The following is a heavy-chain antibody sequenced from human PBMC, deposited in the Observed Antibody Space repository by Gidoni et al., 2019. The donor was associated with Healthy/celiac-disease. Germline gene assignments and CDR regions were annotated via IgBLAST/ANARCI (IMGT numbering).Heavy chain of an antibody. CDR2: ISSSSSYI. D-gene: IGHD3-10*01. CDR1: GFTFSSYS. J-gene: IGHJ4*02. CDR3: ARGAMVQGVIGWRPFDY. Sequence: EVQLVESGGGLVKPGGSLRLSCAASGFTFSSYSMNWVRQAPGKGLEWVSSISSSSSYIYYADSVKGRFTISRDNAKNSLYLQMNSLRAEDTAEYYCARGAMVQGVIGWRPFDYWGQGTLVTVSS. V-gene: IGHV3-21*01.